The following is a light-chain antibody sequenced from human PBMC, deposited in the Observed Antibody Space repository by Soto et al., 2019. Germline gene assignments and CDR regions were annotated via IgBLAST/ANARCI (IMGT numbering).Light chain of an antibody. CDR3: QQHHDRLPWT. CDR2: GAS. V-gene: IGKV3-15*01. J-gene: IGKJ1*01. Sequence: IVMTQSPATLSVSPGERATLSCRASLSIRNNLAWYQQKPGQAPRLLIYGASTRATGIPARFSGSGSGTEFTLTISSLQSEDFAVYYCQQHHDRLPWTFGQGTKVEIK. CDR1: LSIRNN.